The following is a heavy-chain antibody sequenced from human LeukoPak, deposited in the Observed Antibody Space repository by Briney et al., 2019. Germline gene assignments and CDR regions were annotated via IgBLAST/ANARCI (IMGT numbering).Heavy chain of an antibody. CDR3: ARDAHYYDSSGYY. J-gene: IGHJ4*02. CDR1: GFTFSSYW. CDR2: IKQDGSEK. V-gene: IGHV3-7*01. Sequence: GGSLRLSCAASGFTFSSYWMSWVRQAPGKGLEWVANIKQDGSEKYFVDSVKGRFTISRDNAKNSLYLQMNSLRAEDTAVYYCARDAHYYDSSGYYWGQGTLVTVSS. D-gene: IGHD3-22*01.